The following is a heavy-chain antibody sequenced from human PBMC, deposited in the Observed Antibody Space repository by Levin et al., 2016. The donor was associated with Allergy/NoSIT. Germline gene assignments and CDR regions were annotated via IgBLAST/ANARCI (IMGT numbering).Heavy chain of an antibody. CDR3: ARDRGRAIYAFDM. Sequence: GESLKISCAASGFTFSSYTMHWVRQAPGKGLEWVAVISYEGTKKYYADSVKGRFTISRDNSKNTVYLQMNSLRAEDTAVYYCARDRGRAIYAFDMWGQGTMVTVSP. J-gene: IGHJ3*02. D-gene: IGHD1-26*01. V-gene: IGHV3-30-3*01. CDR2: ISYEGTKK. CDR1: GFTFSSYT.